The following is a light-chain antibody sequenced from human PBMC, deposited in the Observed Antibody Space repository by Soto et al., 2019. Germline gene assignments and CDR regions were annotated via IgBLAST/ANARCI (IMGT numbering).Light chain of an antibody. CDR1: QSISSSF. J-gene: IGKJ5*01. Sequence: PGERASLSCGASQSISSSFLAWYQQKPGQAPRLLIYGASSRATGIPDRFSGTGSETDFTLTISRLEPEDFAVYYCQQYNSYLITFGQGTRLEIK. V-gene: IGKV3-20*01. CDR3: QQYNSYLIT. CDR2: GAS.